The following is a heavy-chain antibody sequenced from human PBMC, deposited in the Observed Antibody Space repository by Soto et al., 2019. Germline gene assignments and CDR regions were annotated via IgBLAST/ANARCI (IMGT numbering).Heavy chain of an antibody. V-gene: IGHV3-30*03. CDR1: GFTFSSYG. Sequence: GGSLRLSCAASGFTFSSYGMHWVRQAPGKGLEWVAVISYDGSNKYYADSVKGRFTISRDNSKNTLYLQMNSLRAEDTAVYYCVSRLIGDSSSWSFDYWGQGTLVTVSS. CDR3: VSRLIGDSSSWSFDY. CDR2: ISYDGSNK. J-gene: IGHJ4*02. D-gene: IGHD6-13*01.